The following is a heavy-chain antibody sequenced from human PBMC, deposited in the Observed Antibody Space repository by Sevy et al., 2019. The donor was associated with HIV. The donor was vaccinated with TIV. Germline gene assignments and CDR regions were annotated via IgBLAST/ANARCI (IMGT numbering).Heavy chain of an antibody. V-gene: IGHV5-51*01. D-gene: IGHD3-3*01. J-gene: IGHJ3*02. CDR3: ARQGRRSGDAFDI. CDR1: GYSFTSYW. Sequence: GESLKISCKGSGYSFTSYWIGWVCQMPGKGLEWMGIIYPGDSDTRYSPSFQAQITISADKSISTAYLQWSSLKASDTAMYYCARQGRRSGDAFDIWGQGTMVTVSS. CDR2: IYPGDSDT.